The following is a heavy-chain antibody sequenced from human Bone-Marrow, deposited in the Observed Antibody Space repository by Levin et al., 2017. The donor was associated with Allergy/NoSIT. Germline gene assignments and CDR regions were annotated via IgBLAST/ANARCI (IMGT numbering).Heavy chain of an antibody. D-gene: IGHD6-19*01. Sequence: SQTLSLPCSVSDYSIPGSFWNWIRQTPGGGLEWIGYFYYRGTTNYNPSLKSRVAISQDTFKNQISLRLRSVTAADTAVYYCARSADSSGYYYDYGMDIWGQGTTVTVS. CDR1: DYSIPGSF. CDR3: ARSADSSGYYYDYGMDI. J-gene: IGHJ6*02. V-gene: IGHV4-59*01. CDR2: FYYRGTT.